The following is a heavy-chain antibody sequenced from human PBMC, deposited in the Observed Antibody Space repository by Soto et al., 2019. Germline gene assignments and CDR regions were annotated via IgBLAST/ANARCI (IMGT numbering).Heavy chain of an antibody. Sequence: GGSLRLSCVASGFTFTSYGMHWVRQAPGKGLEWVSAIWVSGGNEFYADSVKGRFTISRDNSKNTLYLQMNSLRAEDTAVYYCAKDQYSSGWYFHAFDIWGQGTMVTVSS. CDR1: GFTFTSYG. CDR3: AKDQYSSGWYFHAFDI. J-gene: IGHJ3*02. CDR2: IWVSGGNE. D-gene: IGHD6-19*01. V-gene: IGHV3-23*01.